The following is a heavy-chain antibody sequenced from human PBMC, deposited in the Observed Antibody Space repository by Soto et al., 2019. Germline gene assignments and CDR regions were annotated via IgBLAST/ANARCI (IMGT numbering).Heavy chain of an antibody. V-gene: IGHV4-30-4*01. CDR2: ISYSGST. CDR1: GGSISSGEYY. D-gene: IGHD5-12*01. CDR3: ARLSVATISRAWTYFFDY. J-gene: IGHJ4*02. Sequence: SETLSLTCTVSGGSISSGEYYWTWIRQPPGKGLEWIGYISYSGSTHYSPSLKSRVSITVDTSKNQFSLNLASVSAEDTAVYYCARLSVATISRAWTYFFDYWGQGTPVT.